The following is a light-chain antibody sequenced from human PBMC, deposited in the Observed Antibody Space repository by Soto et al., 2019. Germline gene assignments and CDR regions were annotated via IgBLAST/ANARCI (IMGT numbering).Light chain of an antibody. CDR3: SSYAGSNNHVV. CDR2: EVS. CDR1: SSDVGGYNY. Sequence: QSALTQPPSASGSPGRSVPISCTGTSSDVGGYNYVSWYQQHPGKAPKLMIYEVSKRPSGGPDRFSGSKSGNTASLTVSGLQAEDEADYYCSSYAGSNNHVVFGGGTKLTVL. V-gene: IGLV2-8*01. J-gene: IGLJ2*01.